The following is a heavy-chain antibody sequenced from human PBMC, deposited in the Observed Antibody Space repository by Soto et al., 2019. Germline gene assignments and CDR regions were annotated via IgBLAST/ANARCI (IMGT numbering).Heavy chain of an antibody. CDR2: INQDGSEK. CDR1: GFPFSSFW. CDR3: ARDLFDDSKRLFAY. Sequence: PGGSLRLSCAASGFPFSSFWMHWVRQAPGKGLEWVANINQDGSEKYHADSVLGRFTISRDNAKNSLYLQMNSLRVEDTAVYYCARDLFDDSKRLFAYWGQGILVTVSS. D-gene: IGHD3-22*01. J-gene: IGHJ4*02. V-gene: IGHV3-7*01.